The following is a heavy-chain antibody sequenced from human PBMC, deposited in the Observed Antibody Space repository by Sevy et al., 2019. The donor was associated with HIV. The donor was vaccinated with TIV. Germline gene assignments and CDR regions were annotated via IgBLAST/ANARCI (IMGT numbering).Heavy chain of an antibody. V-gene: IGHV3-30-3*01. Sequence: GGSLILSCAASGFTFSSYAMHWVRHAPGKGLEWVAVISYDGSNKYYADSVKGRFTISRDNSKNTLYLQMNSLRAEDTAVYYCARNSGGPMIVVVITYFDYWGQGTLVTVSS. CDR2: ISYDGSNK. CDR3: ARNSGGPMIVVVITYFDY. D-gene: IGHD3-22*01. J-gene: IGHJ4*02. CDR1: GFTFSSYA.